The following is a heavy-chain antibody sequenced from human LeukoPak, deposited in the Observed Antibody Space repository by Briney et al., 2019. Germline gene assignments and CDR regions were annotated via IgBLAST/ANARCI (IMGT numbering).Heavy chain of an antibody. Sequence: GGALRLSCLAPGFTFSSYCMGWVRQAPGEGLGYVFTISSNGGSTYYADSVKGRFTISRDNSKNTLYLQMSSLRAEDTAVYYCVKERGVATTLHYFDYWGQGTLVTVSS. J-gene: IGHJ4*02. CDR1: GFTFSSYC. CDR2: ISSNGGST. CDR3: VKERGVATTLHYFDY. V-gene: IGHV3-64D*06. D-gene: IGHD5-12*01.